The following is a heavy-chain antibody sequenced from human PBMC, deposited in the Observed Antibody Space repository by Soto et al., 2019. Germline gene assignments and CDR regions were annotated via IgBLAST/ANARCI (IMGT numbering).Heavy chain of an antibody. CDR1: GFTFSTSV. D-gene: IGHD4-17*01. J-gene: IGHJ5*02. Sequence: EVQLLESGGGLVQPGTSLRLACADSGFTFSTSVMHWVRQAPGKGLEWVSSVSVSGDSTYYADSVKGRFTISRDTSKNTVYMQMNSLKVKDTAGYYCAKGADRSGDYWCWFDPWGQVTLVTVSS. CDR3: AKGADRSGDYWCWFDP. CDR2: VSVSGDST. V-gene: IGHV3-23*01.